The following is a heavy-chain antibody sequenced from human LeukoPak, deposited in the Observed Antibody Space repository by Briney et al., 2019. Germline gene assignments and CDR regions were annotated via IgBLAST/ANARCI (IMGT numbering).Heavy chain of an antibody. J-gene: IGHJ4*02. V-gene: IGHV1-2*02. Sequence: GASVKVSCKASGYTFTDYYMHWVRQAPGQGLEWMGWINPNSGGTNYAQKFQGRVTMTRDTSISTAYMEVSRLRSDDTAVYYCARGEAVGSGSYYFDYWGRGTLVTVSS. D-gene: IGHD3-10*01. CDR3: ARGEAVGSGSYYFDY. CDR1: GYTFTDYY. CDR2: INPNSGGT.